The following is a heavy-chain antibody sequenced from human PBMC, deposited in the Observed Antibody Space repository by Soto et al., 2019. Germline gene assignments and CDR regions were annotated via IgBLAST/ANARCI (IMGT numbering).Heavy chain of an antibody. CDR1: GGSISSYY. CDR3: ARHPYDFWSGYYGFDY. D-gene: IGHD3-3*01. Sequence: PSETLSLTCTVSGGSISSYYWSWIRQPPGKGLEWIGYIYYSGSTNYNPSLKSRVTISVDTSKNQFSLKLSSVTAADTAVYYCARHPYDFWSGYYGFDYWGQGTLVTVSS. V-gene: IGHV4-59*08. J-gene: IGHJ4*02. CDR2: IYYSGST.